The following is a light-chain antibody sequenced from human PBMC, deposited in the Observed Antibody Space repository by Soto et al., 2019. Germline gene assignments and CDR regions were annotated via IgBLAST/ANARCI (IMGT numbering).Light chain of an antibody. J-gene: IGKJ5*01. CDR2: GAS. CDR3: QQFNNYIT. Sequence: DIQMTQSPSTLSASVGDRVTITCRASRSISTWLAWYQQKPGNAPKLLIYGASSLESGVPSRFSGSGSGTDFTLTNSSLQPEDFATYYCQQFNNYITFGQGTRLEIK. V-gene: IGKV1-5*01. CDR1: RSISTW.